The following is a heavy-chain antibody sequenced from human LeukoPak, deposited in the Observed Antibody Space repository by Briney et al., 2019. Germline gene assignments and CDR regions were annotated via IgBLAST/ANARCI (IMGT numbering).Heavy chain of an antibody. Sequence: SETLSLTCTVSGGSISSYYWSWIRQPPGKGLEWIGYIYYSGSTNYNPSLKSRVTISVDTSKNQFSLKLSSVTAADTAVYYCARSVFHYDSSGYYHFDYWGQGTLVTVSS. CDR3: ARSVFHYDSSGYYHFDY. J-gene: IGHJ4*02. D-gene: IGHD3-22*01. CDR1: GGSISSYY. CDR2: IYYSGST. V-gene: IGHV4-59*01.